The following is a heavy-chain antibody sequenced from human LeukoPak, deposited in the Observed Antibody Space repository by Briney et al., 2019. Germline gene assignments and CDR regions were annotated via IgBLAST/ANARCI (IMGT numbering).Heavy chain of an antibody. CDR2: MSPNSGDV. Sequence: ASVKVSCKASGYTFTTYDINWVRQATGQGLEWLGWMSPNSGDVGYAQKFQGRVTMTRNTSISTAYMELSSLTSEDTAMYYCARTPVSGDIDHWGQGTPVTVSS. CDR1: GYTFTTYD. CDR3: ARTPVSGDIDH. J-gene: IGHJ4*02. D-gene: IGHD6-19*01. V-gene: IGHV1-8*01.